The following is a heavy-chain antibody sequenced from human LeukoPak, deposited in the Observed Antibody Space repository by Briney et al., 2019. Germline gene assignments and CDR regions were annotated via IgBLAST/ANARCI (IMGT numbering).Heavy chain of an antibody. CDR1: GYTFTSYG. CDR2: ISAYNGNT. V-gene: IGHV1-18*01. CDR3: ASTHCASPSCYSYYYSGLDV. Sequence: ASVKVSCKASGYTFTSYGISWVRQAPGQGLEWMGWISAYNGNTNYAQKLQGRVTMTTDTSTSTAYMELRSLRSDDTAVYYCASTHCASPSCYSYYYSGLDVWGQGTTVIVSS. J-gene: IGHJ6*02. D-gene: IGHD2-2*01.